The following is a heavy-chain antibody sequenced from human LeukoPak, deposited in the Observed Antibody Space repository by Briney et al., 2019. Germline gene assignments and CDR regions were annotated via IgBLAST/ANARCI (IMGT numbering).Heavy chain of an antibody. V-gene: IGHV3-21*06. CDR2: ITSISSSI. D-gene: IGHD6-13*01. J-gene: IGHJ3*02. Sequence: SGGSLRLSCAASGFTFNNYGMHWVRQPPGKGLEWVSSITSISSSINYADSVKGRFTISRDNAKNSIYVQMKSLRAEDTAVYYCARARGSSWSTDAFDIWGQGTVVTVSS. CDR1: GFTFNNYG. CDR3: ARARGSSWSTDAFDI.